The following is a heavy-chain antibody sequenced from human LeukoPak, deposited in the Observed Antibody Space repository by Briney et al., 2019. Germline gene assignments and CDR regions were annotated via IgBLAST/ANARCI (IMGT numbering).Heavy chain of an antibody. CDR2: IRSKPNDNSA. CDR1: GFTFSDHY. V-gene: IGHV3-72*01. CDR3: ARGMVGSNYFDY. J-gene: IGHJ4*02. D-gene: IGHD1-26*01. Sequence: PGGSLRLSCAAAGFTFSDHYMDWVRQAPGQGLEWVGRIRSKPNDNSAEYAACVKGRFTLSRDDSNYSLYLQMNSLKTEDTAVYYCARGMVGSNYFDYWGQGTLVTVSS.